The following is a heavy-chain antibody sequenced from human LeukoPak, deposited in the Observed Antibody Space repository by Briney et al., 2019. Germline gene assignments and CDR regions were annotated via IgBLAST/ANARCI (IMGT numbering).Heavy chain of an antibody. CDR3: AKEGSDSYSSPRRRYYYYMDV. CDR1: GFTFSSYG. CDR2: ISGSGGST. D-gene: IGHD6-13*01. J-gene: IGHJ6*03. V-gene: IGHV3-23*01. Sequence: GGTLRLSCAASGFTFSSYGMSWVRQAPGKGLEWVSAISGSGGSTYYADSVKGRFTISRDNSKNTLYLQMNSLRAEDTAVYYCAKEGSDSYSSPRRRYYYYMDVWGKGTTVTVSS.